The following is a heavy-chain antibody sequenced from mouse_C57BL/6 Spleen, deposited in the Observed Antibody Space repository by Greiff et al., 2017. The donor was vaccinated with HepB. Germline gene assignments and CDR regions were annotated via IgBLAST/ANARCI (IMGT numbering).Heavy chain of an antibody. CDR2: INYDGSST. D-gene: IGHD2-4*01. V-gene: IGHV5-16*01. CDR1: GFTFSDYY. J-gene: IGHJ2*01. Sequence: EVKVVESEGGLVQPGSSMKLSCTASGFTFSDYYMAWVRQVPEKGLEWVANINYDGSSTYYLDSLKSRFIISRDNAKNILYLQLSSLKSEDTATYYGARDGGGYDYDERNYFDYWGQGTTLTVSS. CDR3: ARDGGGYDYDERNYFDY.